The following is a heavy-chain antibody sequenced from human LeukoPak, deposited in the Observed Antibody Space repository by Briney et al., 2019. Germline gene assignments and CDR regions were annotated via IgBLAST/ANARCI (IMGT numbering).Heavy chain of an antibody. Sequence: GGSLRLSCAASGFTFRSYTMNWVRQAPGRGREWVSSICSGSTYIYYAGSVKGRFTISRDNAKNSLYLQMNSLRAEDTAVYYCAGSDTTGYSPREWDYWYFDLWGRGTLVTVSS. CDR2: ICSGSTYI. D-gene: IGHD3-9*01. CDR3: AGSDTTGYSPREWDYWYFDL. J-gene: IGHJ2*01. CDR1: GFTFRSYT. V-gene: IGHV3-21*01.